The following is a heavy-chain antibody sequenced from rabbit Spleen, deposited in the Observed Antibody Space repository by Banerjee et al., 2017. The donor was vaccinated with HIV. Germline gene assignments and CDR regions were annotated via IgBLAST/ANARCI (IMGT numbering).Heavy chain of an antibody. CDR1: GVSFSSNW. CDR3: ARDLASVVGWNFNL. Sequence: QSLEESGGDLVKPGASLTLTCTASGVSFSSNWICWVHQAPGKGLEWIACIDTRDGDTDYANWPKGRFTISKTSSTTVTLQMTSLTAADTATYFCARDLASVVGWNFNLWGPGTLVTVS. D-gene: IGHD3-1*01. J-gene: IGHJ4*01. CDR2: IDTRDGDT. V-gene: IGHV1S40*01.